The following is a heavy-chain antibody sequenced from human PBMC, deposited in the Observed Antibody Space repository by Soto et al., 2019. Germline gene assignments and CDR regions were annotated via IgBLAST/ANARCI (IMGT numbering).Heavy chain of an antibody. CDR2: ISGSGGST. D-gene: IGHD6-13*01. J-gene: IGHJ6*02. CDR1: GSTFSSYA. Sequence: GGSLRLSCAASGSTFSSYAMSWVRQAPGKGLEWVSAISGSGGSTYYADSVKGRFTISRDNSKNTLYLQMNSLRAEAPAVYYFANALVRHSSSSYPIYYYYGMDVWGQGTMVTVSS. V-gene: IGHV3-23*01. CDR3: ANALVRHSSSSYPIYYYYGMDV.